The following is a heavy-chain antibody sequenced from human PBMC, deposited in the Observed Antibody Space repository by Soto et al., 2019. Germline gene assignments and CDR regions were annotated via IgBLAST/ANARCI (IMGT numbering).Heavy chain of an antibody. J-gene: IGHJ6*02. D-gene: IGHD2-15*01. CDR3: SDDTAVYYCARGPYSGSSTSLPYYSAMDV. Sequence: SETLSLTCTVSGGSISSGDYYWSWIRQPPGKGLEWIGYIYYSGSTYYNPNSGGTNYAQKFQGRVTMTRDTSISTAYMEVNRLISDDTAVYYCARGPYSGSSTSLPYYSAMDVWGQGTTVTVSS. CDR1: GGSISSGDYY. CDR2: IYYSGST. V-gene: IGHV4-30-4*01.